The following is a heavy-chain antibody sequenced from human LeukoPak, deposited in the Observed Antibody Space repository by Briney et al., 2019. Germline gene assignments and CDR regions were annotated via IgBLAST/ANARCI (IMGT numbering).Heavy chain of an antibody. CDR1: GDSVSSGSYH. Sequence: SETLSLTCTVSGDSVSSGSYHWSWIRQHPGKGLEWIGYIYYSGSTYYNPSLKSRVTISVDTSKNQFSLKLSSVTAADTAVYYCARNPPMGGGPWFDPWGQGTLVTVSS. J-gene: IGHJ5*02. D-gene: IGHD2-15*01. CDR2: IYYSGST. V-gene: IGHV4-31*03. CDR3: ARNPPMGGGPWFDP.